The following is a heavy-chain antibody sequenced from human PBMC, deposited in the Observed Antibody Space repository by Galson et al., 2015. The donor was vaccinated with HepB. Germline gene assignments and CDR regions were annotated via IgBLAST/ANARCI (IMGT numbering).Heavy chain of an antibody. D-gene: IGHD1-26*01. J-gene: IGHJ4*02. CDR3: ARVVGATRWYFDY. V-gene: IGHV1-2*02. CDR2: INPNSGGT. Sequence: SVKVSCKASGYTSTGYYMHWVRQAPGQGLEWMGWINPNSGGTNYAQKFQGRVTMTRDTSISTAYMELSRLRSDDTAVYYCARVVGATRWYFDYWGQGTLVTVSS. CDR1: GYTSTGYY.